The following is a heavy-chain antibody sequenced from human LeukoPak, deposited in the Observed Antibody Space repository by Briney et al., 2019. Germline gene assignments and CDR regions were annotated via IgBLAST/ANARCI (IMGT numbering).Heavy chain of an antibody. J-gene: IGHJ4*02. D-gene: IGHD1-26*01. V-gene: IGHV1-2*04. CDR2: INPNSGGT. CDR1: GYTFTGYY. Sequence: ASVKVSCKASGYTFTGYYMHWVRQAPGQGLEWMGWINPNSGGTNYAQKFQGWVTMTRDTSISTAYMELSRLRSDDTAVYYCARNGLAQWELLSYWGQGTLVTVSS. CDR3: ARNGLAQWELLSY.